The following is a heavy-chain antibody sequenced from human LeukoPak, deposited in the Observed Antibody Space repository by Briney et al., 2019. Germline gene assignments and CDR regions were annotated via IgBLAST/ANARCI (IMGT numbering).Heavy chain of an antibody. Sequence: EASVKVSCKASGYTFTSYDINWVRQATGQGLEWMGWINPNSGNTGYAQKFQGRVTITRNTSISTAYMELSSLRSEGTAVYYCARGGLVIVRFDYWGQGTLVTVSS. CDR3: ARGGLVIVRFDY. CDR2: INPNSGNT. J-gene: IGHJ4*02. V-gene: IGHV1-8*03. CDR1: GYTFTSYD. D-gene: IGHD2-21*01.